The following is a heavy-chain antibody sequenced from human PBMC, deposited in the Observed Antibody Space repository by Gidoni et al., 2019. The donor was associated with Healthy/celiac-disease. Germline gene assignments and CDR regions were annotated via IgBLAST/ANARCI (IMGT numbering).Heavy chain of an antibody. CDR2: IYYSGST. D-gene: IGHD2-15*01. CDR1: GGSIRSGGYY. V-gene: IGHV4-31*01. J-gene: IGHJ4*02. Sequence: QVQLQESGPGLVKPSQTLSLTCTVSGGSIRSGGYYWSWIRQHPGKGLAWIGYIYYSGSTYYNPSLKSLVTISVDTSKNQFSLKLSSVTAADTAVYYCARGGIYCSGGSCYQYYFDYWGQGTLVTVSS. CDR3: ARGGIYCSGGSCYQYYFDY.